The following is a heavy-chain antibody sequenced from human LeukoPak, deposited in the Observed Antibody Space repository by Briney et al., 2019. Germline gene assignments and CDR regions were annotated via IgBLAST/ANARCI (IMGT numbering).Heavy chain of an antibody. CDR1: GYTLTELS. D-gene: IGHD3-10*01. V-gene: IGHV1-24*01. CDR3: ATGRITMVRGVGGDWFDP. Sequence: ASVKVFCKVSGYTLTELSMHWERQAPGKGLEWMGGFDPEDGETIYAQKFQGRVTMTEDTSTDTAYMELSSLRSEDTAVYYCATGRITMVRGVGGDWFDPWGQGTLVTVSS. CDR2: FDPEDGET. J-gene: IGHJ5*02.